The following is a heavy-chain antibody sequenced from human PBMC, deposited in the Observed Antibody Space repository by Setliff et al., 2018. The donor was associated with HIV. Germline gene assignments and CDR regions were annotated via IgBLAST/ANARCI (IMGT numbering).Heavy chain of an antibody. CDR3: ARGXXXXXFLDY. CDR2: IYPNTGGT. V-gene: IGHV1-2*02. D-gene: IGHD3-3*01. J-gene: IGHJ4*02. CDR1: XYTFTEYY. Sequence: ASVKVSCKASXYTFTEYYIHWVRQAPGQGLEWMGWIYPNTGGTNYAQKFQGXXXMTRDKSISTAYMELRXXKSDDPXXSYCARGXXXXXFLDYWGQGTXXXVSS.